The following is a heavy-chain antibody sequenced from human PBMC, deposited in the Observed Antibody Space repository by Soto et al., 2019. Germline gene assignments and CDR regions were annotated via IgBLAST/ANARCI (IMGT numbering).Heavy chain of an antibody. CDR1: GFTVSSNY. CDR2: IYSGGST. V-gene: IGHV3-66*04. J-gene: IGHJ5*02. CDR3: ARQTLRFLEWSPFDP. Sequence: GGSLRLSCAASGFTVSSNYMSWVRQAPGKGLEWVSVIYSGGSTYYADSVKGRFTISRDNSKNTLYLQMNSLRAEDTAVYYCARQTLRFLEWSPFDPWGHGTLVTVSS. D-gene: IGHD3-3*01.